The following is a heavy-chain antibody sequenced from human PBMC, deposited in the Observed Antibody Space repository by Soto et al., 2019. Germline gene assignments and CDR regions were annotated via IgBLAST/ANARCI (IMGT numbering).Heavy chain of an antibody. Sequence: EEQLVESGGGLVKPGGSLRLSCAGSGFTFSVAWMNWVRQAPGKGLEWVGRIKSEGSGGTTDYAAPVKGRFTISRDDSINTLYLQMTNLKTEDTAVYYFTHSWTYYSDNSVGGQGTMVTVSS. D-gene: IGHD3-22*01. J-gene: IGHJ3*01. CDR3: THSWTYYSDNSV. V-gene: IGHV3-15*07. CDR2: IKSEGSGGTT. CDR1: GFTFSVAW.